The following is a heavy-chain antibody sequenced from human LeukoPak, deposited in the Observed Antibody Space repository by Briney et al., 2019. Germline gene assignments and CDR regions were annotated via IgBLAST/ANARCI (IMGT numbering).Heavy chain of an antibody. Sequence: GGSLRLCCAASGFTFSSYAMHWVRQAPGKGLEWAAVISYDGSNKYYADSVKGRFTISRDNSKNTLYLQMNSLRAEDTAVYYCARARGAFDYWGQGTLVTVSS. D-gene: IGHD3-16*01. CDR3: ARARGAFDY. V-gene: IGHV3-30*04. CDR1: GFTFSSYA. J-gene: IGHJ4*02. CDR2: ISYDGSNK.